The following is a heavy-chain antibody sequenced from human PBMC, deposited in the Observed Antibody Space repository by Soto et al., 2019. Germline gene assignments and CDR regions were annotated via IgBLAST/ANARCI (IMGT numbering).Heavy chain of an antibody. CDR2: IYYSGST. D-gene: IGHD3-3*01. V-gene: IGHV4-59*01. Sequence: SETLSLTCTVSGGSISSYYWSWIRQPPGKGLEWIGYIYYSGSTNYNPSLKSRVTISVDTSKNQFSLKLSSVTAADTAVYYCARYGRHNVLRFLGWSRGGGFDPWGQGTLVTVSS. J-gene: IGHJ5*02. CDR1: GGSISSYY. CDR3: ARYGRHNVLRFLGWSRGGGFDP.